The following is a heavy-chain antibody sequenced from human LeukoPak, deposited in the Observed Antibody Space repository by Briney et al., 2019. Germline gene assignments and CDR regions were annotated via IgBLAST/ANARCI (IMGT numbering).Heavy chain of an antibody. V-gene: IGHV3-48*02. D-gene: IGHD3-10*01. J-gene: IGHJ4*02. CDR3: ARVLRGLYNLGD. CDR1: GFTFSSYS. Sequence: GGSLRLSCAASGFTFSSYSMNWVRQAPGKGLEWVSYISSSSDLMSYVDSVKGRFTVSRDNAKNSLFLQMNSLRDEDTAVYYCARVLRGLYNLGDWGQGTLVTVSS. CDR2: ISSSSDLM.